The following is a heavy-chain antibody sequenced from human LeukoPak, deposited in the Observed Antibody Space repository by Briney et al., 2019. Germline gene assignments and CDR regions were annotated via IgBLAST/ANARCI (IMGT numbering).Heavy chain of an antibody. CDR2: ISAYNGNT. Sequence: ASVKVSCKASGYTFTSYGISWVRQAPGQGLEWMGWISAYNGNTNYAQKLQGRVTMTTDTSTSTAYMELRSLRSDDTAVYYCARDLDNIYGYRGWWYFDLWGRGTLVTVSS. J-gene: IGHJ2*01. CDR1: GYTFTSYG. CDR3: ARDLDNIYGYRGWWYFDL. V-gene: IGHV1-18*01. D-gene: IGHD1-26*01.